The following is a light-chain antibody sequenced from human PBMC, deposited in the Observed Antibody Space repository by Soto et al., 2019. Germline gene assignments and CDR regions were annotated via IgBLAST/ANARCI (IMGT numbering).Light chain of an antibody. CDR2: DAS. CDR3: QQRSRWPPT. V-gene: IGKV3-11*01. CDR1: QSIATY. Sequence: EVVLTQSPATLSLSPGERATLSCRASQSIATYLAWYQQKPGRAPSLLIFDASNRATGIPARFSGSGSGTDFTLTISSLEPEDFVTYYCQQRSRWPPTFGHGTKVDI. J-gene: IGKJ1*01.